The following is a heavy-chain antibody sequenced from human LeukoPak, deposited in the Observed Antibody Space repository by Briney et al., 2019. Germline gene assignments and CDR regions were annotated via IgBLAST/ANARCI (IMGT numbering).Heavy chain of an antibody. Sequence: QPGGSLRLSCAASGFTFSSYDMHWVRQATGKGLEWVSAIGTAGEIYYPGSVKGRFTISRENAKNSLYLQMNSLRAGDTAVYYCASPYDSSGYHDYWGQGTLVTVSS. CDR1: GFTFSSYD. CDR2: IGTAGEI. V-gene: IGHV3-13*01. CDR3: ASPYDSSGYHDY. J-gene: IGHJ4*02. D-gene: IGHD3-22*01.